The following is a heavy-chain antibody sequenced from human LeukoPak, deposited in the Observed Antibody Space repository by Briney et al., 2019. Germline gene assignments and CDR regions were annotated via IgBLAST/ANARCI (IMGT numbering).Heavy chain of an antibody. CDR3: AKGPTILYYYYMDV. V-gene: IGHV3-23*01. J-gene: IGHJ6*03. D-gene: IGHD5-12*01. CDR1: GFTFSSYA. Sequence: GGSLRLSCAAPGFTFSSYAMSWVRQAAGKGPEWVSGIRGSGSSTYYADSVKGRFIISRDNSKNTLYLQMNSLRAEDTAVYYCAKGPTILYYYYMDVWGKGTTVTVSS. CDR2: IRGSGSST.